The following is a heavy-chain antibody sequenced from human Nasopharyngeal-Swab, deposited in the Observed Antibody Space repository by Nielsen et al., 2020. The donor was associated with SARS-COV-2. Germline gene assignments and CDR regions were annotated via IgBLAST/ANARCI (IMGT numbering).Heavy chain of an antibody. CDR1: GLTFSTYT. Sequence: GESLKISCAVSGLTFSTYTMSWVRQAPGTGLEWVSTINGNGFNKDYADSVRGRFTISRDNSNKTLYLQMTSLRADDTAMYYCAKLTTTTLTSYYWGRGTRVTVSS. CDR3: AKLTTTTLTSYY. CDR2: INGNGFNK. V-gene: IGHV3-23*01. D-gene: IGHD4-11*01. J-gene: IGHJ4*02.